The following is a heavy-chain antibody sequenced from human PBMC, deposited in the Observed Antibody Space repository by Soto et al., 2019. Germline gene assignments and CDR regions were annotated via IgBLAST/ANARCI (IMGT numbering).Heavy chain of an antibody. CDR1: GFSLTTSGVG. CDR2: IYWDDDK. D-gene: IGHD3-3*01. CDR3: AHRVLRTVFGLVTTSAIYFDF. Sequence: QITLNESGPTQVKPRQTLTLTCPFFGFSLTTSGVGVGWIRQYPGKAPEWLALIYWDDDKRYSPSLKSRLTITKDTTKNQVVLTMADLDPADTATYYCAHRVLRTVFGLVTTSAIYFDFWGQGTPVAVSS. J-gene: IGHJ4*02. V-gene: IGHV2-5*02.